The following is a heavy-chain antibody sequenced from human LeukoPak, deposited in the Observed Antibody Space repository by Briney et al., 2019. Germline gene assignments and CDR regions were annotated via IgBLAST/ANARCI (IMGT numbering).Heavy chain of an antibody. CDR1: GYTFTDYY. D-gene: IGHD3-10*01. Sequence: AASVKVSCKASGYTFTDYYMHWVRQAPGQGLEWMGWINPNSGGTNYAQNFQGRVTMTRDTSISTAYMELSRLRSDDTAVYYCARERARAGLLKLLWFPWGQGTLVTVSS. CDR2: INPNSGGT. J-gene: IGHJ5*02. V-gene: IGHV1-2*02. CDR3: ARERARAGLLKLLWFP.